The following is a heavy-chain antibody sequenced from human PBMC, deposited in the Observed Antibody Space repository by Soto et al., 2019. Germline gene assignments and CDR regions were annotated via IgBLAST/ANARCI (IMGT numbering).Heavy chain of an antibody. J-gene: IGHJ6*02. CDR1: GFSISSYY. D-gene: IGHD6-13*01. V-gene: IGHV4-4*07. CDR3: ARGLTPNSSSWYYYYYGMDV. Sequence: PSETLSITCPVSGFSISSYYLSWIRQPAGKGLEWIGRIYTSGSTNYNPSLKSRVTMSVDTSKNQFSLKLSSVTAADTAVYYCARGLTPNSSSWYYYYYGMDVWGQGTKVTVSS. CDR2: IYTSGST.